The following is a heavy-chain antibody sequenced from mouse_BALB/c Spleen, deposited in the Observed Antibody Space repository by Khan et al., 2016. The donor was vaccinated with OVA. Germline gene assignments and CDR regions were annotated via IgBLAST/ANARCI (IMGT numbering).Heavy chain of an antibody. V-gene: IGHV1-4*01. CDR2: INPRSG. CDR3: ARRTTEYALDY. D-gene: IGHD2-14*01. CDR1: GYTFTSHT. Sequence: VQLQQSGAELARPGASVKMSCKASGYTFTSHTMHWIKQRPGQGLEWIGYINPRSGYNQKLNDKATLPADISSSTAYMQLSSLTSEDSAVYYCARRTTEYALDYWGQGTSVTVSS. J-gene: IGHJ4*01.